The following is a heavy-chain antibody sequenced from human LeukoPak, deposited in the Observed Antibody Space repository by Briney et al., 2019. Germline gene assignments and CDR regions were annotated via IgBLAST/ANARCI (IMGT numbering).Heavy chain of an antibody. J-gene: IGHJ6*02. D-gene: IGHD5-24*01. CDR3: ARVRKRWLQLDYYYGMDV. V-gene: IGHV1-18*01. Sequence: ASVKVSCTASGYTFTSYGISWVRQAPGQGLEWMGWISAYNGNTNYAQKLQGRVTMTTDTSTSTAYMELRSLRSDDTAVYYCARVRKRWLQLDYYYGMDVWGQGTTVTVSS. CDR2: ISAYNGNT. CDR1: GYTFTSYG.